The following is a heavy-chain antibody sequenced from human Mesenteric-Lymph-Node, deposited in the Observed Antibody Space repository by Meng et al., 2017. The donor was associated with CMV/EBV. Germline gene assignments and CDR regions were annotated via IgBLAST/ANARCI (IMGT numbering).Heavy chain of an antibody. D-gene: IGHD2-21*02. J-gene: IGHJ6*02. CDR1: GFTFRRYA. V-gene: IGHV3-30-3*01. CDR2: ISDDGSNK. CDR3: ARVMDNNWYSRYYSMDV. Sequence: GESLKISCAASGFTFRRYAVHWVRQAPGKGLEWVALISDDGSNKQYADSVRGRFTISRDNSIKTLYLQMDSLRTEDTAVYYCARVMDNNWYSRYYSMDVWGQGTTVTVSS.